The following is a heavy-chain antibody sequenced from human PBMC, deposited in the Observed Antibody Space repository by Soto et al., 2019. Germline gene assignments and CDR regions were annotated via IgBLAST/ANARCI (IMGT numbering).Heavy chain of an antibody. CDR2: ISGYGST. J-gene: IGHJ4*02. Sequence: EEQLLESGGGLVKPGGSLRLSCAASGFTFSSYAMSWVRRAPGKGLEWVSSISGYGSTYYADSVKGRFTISRDNSKNTLYLQMNSLRAEDTAVYHCAEDNSPEGWSPYYFDSWGQGILVTVSS. CDR1: GFTFSSYA. V-gene: IGHV3-23*01. D-gene: IGHD6-19*01. CDR3: AEDNSPEGWSPYYFDS.